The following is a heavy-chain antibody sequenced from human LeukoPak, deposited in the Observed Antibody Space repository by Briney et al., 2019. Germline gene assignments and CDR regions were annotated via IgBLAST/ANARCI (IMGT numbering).Heavy chain of an antibody. D-gene: IGHD4-17*01. J-gene: IGHJ4*02. CDR3: ARHDYGATRDY. CDR1: GASISRYY. CDR2: IHYSGST. V-gene: IGHV4-59*01. Sequence: SETLSLSCSVAGASISRYYWSWIRQPPGKGLEWIGYIHYSGSTNYNPSRKSRVTVSVDTSKNQFSLKLSSVTGADTAVYYCARHDYGATRDYWGQGTLVTVSS.